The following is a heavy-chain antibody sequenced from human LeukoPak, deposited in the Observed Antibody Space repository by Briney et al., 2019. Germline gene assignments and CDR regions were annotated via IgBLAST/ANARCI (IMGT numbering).Heavy chain of an antibody. V-gene: IGHV1-2*02. D-gene: IGHD4-17*01. CDR1: GYTFTGYY. CDR3: ARALDYGEYYFDY. CDR2: INPNSGGT. Sequence: ASVKVSCKASGYTFTGYYMHWVRQAPGQGLEWMGWINPNSGGTNYAQKFQGRVTMTRDTSISTAYMELSRLRSDDTAVYYCARALDYGEYYFDYWGQGTLVTVSS. J-gene: IGHJ4*02.